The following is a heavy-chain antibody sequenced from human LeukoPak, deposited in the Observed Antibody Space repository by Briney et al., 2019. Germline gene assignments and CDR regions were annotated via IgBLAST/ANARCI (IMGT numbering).Heavy chain of an antibody. CDR2: IKSKTDGGTA. V-gene: IGHV3-15*01. J-gene: IGHJ4*02. D-gene: IGHD2-15*01. CDR1: GFTFSNAW. Sequence: GGSLRLSCAASGFTFSNAWMSWFRQAPGEGLEWVGRIKSKTDGGTADYAAPVKGRFSISRDDSKNTLDLQVNSLKTEDTAVYYCTTRGSSGGYYLDYWGQGTLVTVSS. CDR3: TTRGSSGGYYLDY.